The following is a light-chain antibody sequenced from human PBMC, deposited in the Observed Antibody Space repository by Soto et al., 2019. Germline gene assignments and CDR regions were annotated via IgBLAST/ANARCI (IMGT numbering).Light chain of an antibody. J-gene: IGKJ1*01. V-gene: IGKV3-20*01. CDR2: AAS. Sequence: EIVLTQSPDTLSLFPGERATLSCRASQSVSSTYLAWYQQKPGQAPRPLISAASSRATGTPDRFSGSGSGTDFTLTISRLEPEDFAVYYCQQYGSSPWTFGQGTKVEIK. CDR1: QSVSSTY. CDR3: QQYGSSPWT.